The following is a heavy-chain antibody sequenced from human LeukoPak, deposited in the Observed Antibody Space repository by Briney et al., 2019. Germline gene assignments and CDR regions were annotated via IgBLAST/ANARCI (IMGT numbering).Heavy chain of an antibody. J-gene: IGHJ4*02. CDR2: MNPNSGNT. Sequence: ASVKVSCKASGYTFTSYDINWLRQATGQGLEWMGWMNPNSGNTGYAQKFQGRVTITRNTSISTAYMELSSLRSEDTAVYYCARVAAAGTLYRKDYDYWGQGTLDTVSS. CDR3: ARVAAAGTLYRKDYDY. V-gene: IGHV1-8*03. CDR1: GYTFTSYD. D-gene: IGHD6-13*01.